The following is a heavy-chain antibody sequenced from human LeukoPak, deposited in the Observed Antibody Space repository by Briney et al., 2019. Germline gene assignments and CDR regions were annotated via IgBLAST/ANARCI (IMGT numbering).Heavy chain of an antibody. CDR3: AREATVVTHFDY. J-gene: IGHJ4*02. V-gene: IGHV4-34*01. D-gene: IGHD4-23*01. CDR2: INHSGST. Sequence: SETLSLTSAVYGESFSGYYWSWIRQPPGKGLEWIGEINHSGSTNYNPSLKRRVTISVDTSKNQFSLKLSSVTAADTAVYYCAREATVVTHFDYWGQGTLVTVSS. CDR1: GESFSGYY.